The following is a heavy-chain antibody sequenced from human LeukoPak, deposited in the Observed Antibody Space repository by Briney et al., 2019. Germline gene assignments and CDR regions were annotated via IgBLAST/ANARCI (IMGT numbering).Heavy chain of an antibody. J-gene: IGHJ4*02. CDR1: WYSFTSYW. V-gene: IGHV5-51*01. CDR2: IYPGDSDT. CDR3: ARCPRYYYDSSGFDY. D-gene: IGHD3-22*01. Sequence: GESLKIPCKGSWYSFTSYWNRWVRHMPRKGPGLEGIIYPGDSDTRYSPSFQGQVTISADKSISTAYLQWSSLKASDTAMYYCARCPRYYYDSSGFDYWGQGTLVTVSS.